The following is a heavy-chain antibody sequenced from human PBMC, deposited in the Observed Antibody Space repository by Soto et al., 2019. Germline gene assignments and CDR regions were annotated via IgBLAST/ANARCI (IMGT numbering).Heavy chain of an antibody. V-gene: IGHV4-34*01. CDR3: ARSLISGYYDFWSGYPRGYYGMDV. J-gene: IGHJ6*02. CDR2: INHSGST. Sequence: SETLSLTCAVYGGSFSGYYWSWIRQPPGKGLEWIGEINHSGSTNYNPSLKSRVTISGDTSKNQFSLKLSSVNAADTAVYYCARSLISGYYDFWSGYPRGYYGMDVWGQGTTVTVSS. D-gene: IGHD3-3*01. CDR1: GGSFSGYY.